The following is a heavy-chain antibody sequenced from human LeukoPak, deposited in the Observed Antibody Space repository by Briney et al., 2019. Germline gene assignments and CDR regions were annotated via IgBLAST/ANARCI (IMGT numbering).Heavy chain of an antibody. CDR2: IRNDGTNK. D-gene: IGHD3-3*01. J-gene: IGHJ6*03. V-gene: IGHV3-30*02. Sequence: GGSLRLSCATSGFTFSTYAMHWVRQAPGKGLEWVASIRNDGTNKNHVDSVKGRFTISRDNSKNTLFLQMDSLRPKDTAIYYCAKSWSGYYHYYMDVWGKGTTVTVSS. CDR3: AKSWSGYYHYYMDV. CDR1: GFTFSTYA.